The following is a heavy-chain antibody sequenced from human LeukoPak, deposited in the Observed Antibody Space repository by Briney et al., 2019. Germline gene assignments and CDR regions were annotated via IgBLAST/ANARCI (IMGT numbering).Heavy chain of an antibody. D-gene: IGHD3-16*02. V-gene: IGHV3-21*06. Sequence: KPGGSLRLSCAASGFTFSRYNMNWVRQAPGKGLEWVSSISSSSSYIYYADSVKGRFTMSRDNAKNSLYLQMNSLRAEDTAVYYCVRGDDYVWGSYRYADYWGQGTLVTVSS. CDR2: ISSSSSYI. CDR1: GFTFSRYN. CDR3: VRGDDYVWGSYRYADY. J-gene: IGHJ4*02.